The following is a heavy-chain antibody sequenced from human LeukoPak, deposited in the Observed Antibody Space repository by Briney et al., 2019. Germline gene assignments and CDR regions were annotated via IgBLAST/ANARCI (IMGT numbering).Heavy chain of an antibody. CDR2: ISSSSSYI. Sequence: PGGSLRLSCAASGFTFSSYSMNWVRQAPGKGLEWVSSISSSSSYIYYADSVKGRFTISRDNAKNSLYLQMNSLRAEDTAVYYCARRPRGGTEGDYWGQGTLVTVPS. CDR3: ARRPRGGTEGDY. J-gene: IGHJ4*02. CDR1: GFTFSSYS. D-gene: IGHD3-16*01. V-gene: IGHV3-21*01.